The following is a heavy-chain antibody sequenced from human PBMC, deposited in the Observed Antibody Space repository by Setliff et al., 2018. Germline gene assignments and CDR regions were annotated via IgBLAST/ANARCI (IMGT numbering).Heavy chain of an antibody. D-gene: IGHD7-27*01. J-gene: IGHJ4*02. CDR3: ATLTGDRGVDY. CDR2: INHSGST. CDR1: GGSFSGYY. Sequence: PSETLSLTCAVYGGSFSGYYWSWIRQPPGKGLEWIGEINHSGSTNYNPSLKSRVTISVDTSKNQLSLKLNSVTAADTAVYYCATLTGDRGVDYWGQGTLVTVS. V-gene: IGHV4-34*01.